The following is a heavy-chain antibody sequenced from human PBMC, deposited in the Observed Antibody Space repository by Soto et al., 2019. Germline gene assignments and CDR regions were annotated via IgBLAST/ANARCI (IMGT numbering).Heavy chain of an antibody. Sequence: GASVQVSCKASGYTFTSYDINWVRQATGQGLEWMGWMNPNSGNTGYAQKFQGRVTMTRNTSISTAYMELSSLRSEDTAVYYCARWTYGDYVRYFDLWGRGTLVTVSS. D-gene: IGHD4-17*01. V-gene: IGHV1-8*01. CDR3: ARWTYGDYVRYFDL. J-gene: IGHJ2*01. CDR2: MNPNSGNT. CDR1: GYTFTSYD.